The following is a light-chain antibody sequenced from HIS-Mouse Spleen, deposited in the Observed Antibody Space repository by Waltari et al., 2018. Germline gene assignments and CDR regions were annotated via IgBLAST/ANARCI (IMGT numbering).Light chain of an antibody. J-gene: IGKJ4*01. Sequence: DIQMTQSPSTLSASVGDRVTITCRASQSISSWLAWYHQKPGKAPKLLIYKASSLERGVPSRFSGSGSGTEFTLTISSLQPDDFATYYCQQYNSYSLTFGGGTKVEIK. CDR1: QSISSW. CDR2: KAS. CDR3: QQYNSYSLT. V-gene: IGKV1-5*03.